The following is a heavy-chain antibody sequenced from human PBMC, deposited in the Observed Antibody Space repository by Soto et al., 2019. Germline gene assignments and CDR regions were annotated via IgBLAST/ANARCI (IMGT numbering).Heavy chain of an antibody. CDR3: ARGRGGLHRTAELHS. V-gene: IGHV4-34*01. Sequence: QVQLQQWGAGLLKPSETLSLRCAAYGGSFSGYSSTWIRQPPGKGLEWIGEISPGGSTNYNPSLKSRVTMSVDTSKNPFSLNLSSVTAADTAVYYCARGRGGLHRTAELHSWGQGTLVTVSS. D-gene: IGHD1-7*01. J-gene: IGHJ4*02. CDR2: ISPGGST. CDR1: GGSFSGYS.